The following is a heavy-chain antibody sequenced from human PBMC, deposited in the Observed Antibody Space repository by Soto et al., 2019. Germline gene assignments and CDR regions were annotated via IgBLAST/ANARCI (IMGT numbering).Heavy chain of an antibody. CDR2: IIPIFGTA. D-gene: IGHD2-15*01. Sequence: QVQLVQSGAEVKKPGSSVKVSCKASGGTFSSYAISWVRQAPGQGLEWMGGIIPIFGTANYAQKFQGRVTITADESTSTAYMELSSLRSEDTVVYYCARDPGYCSGGSCYSGGNYWGQGTLVTVSS. CDR1: GGTFSSYA. V-gene: IGHV1-69*01. J-gene: IGHJ4*02. CDR3: ARDPGYCSGGSCYSGGNY.